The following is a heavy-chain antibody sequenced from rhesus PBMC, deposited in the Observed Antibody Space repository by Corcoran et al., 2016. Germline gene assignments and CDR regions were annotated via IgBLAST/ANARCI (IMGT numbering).Heavy chain of an antibody. CDR2: ISNGGSST. D-gene: IGHD6-31*01. Sequence: EVQLVESGGGLVQPGGSLRLSCAASGFTFSSYGMSWVRQAPGKGLEWVSYISNGGSSTWYADSVKGRFTISRENAKNTLYLQMNSLRVEDTAVYYCARDGAGPFDYWGQGVLVTVSS. V-gene: IGHV3-178*01. J-gene: IGHJ4*01. CDR1: GFTFSSYG. CDR3: ARDGAGPFDY.